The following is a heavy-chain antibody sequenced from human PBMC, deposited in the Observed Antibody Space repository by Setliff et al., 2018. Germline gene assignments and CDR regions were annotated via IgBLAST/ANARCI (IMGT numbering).Heavy chain of an antibody. J-gene: IGHJ2*01. Sequence: SETLSLTCTVSGGSINSGDYFWSWFRQLPGKGLEWIGYIYYTGSTHYNPSLKSRLTMSVDTSKNQFSLNLKSVTAADTAAYFCARDGSYYDRGGNRTWFFDLWGRGTLGTVS. D-gene: IGHD3-22*01. CDR2: IYYTGST. CDR3: ARDGSYYDRGGNRTWFFDL. V-gene: IGHV4-31*03. CDR1: GGSINSGDYF.